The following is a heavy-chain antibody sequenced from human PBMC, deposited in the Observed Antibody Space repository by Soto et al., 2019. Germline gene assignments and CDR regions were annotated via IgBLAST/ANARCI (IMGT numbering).Heavy chain of an antibody. Sequence: SETLSLTCAVYGGSFSGYYWSWIRQPPGKGLEWIGEINHSGSTNYNPSLKSRVTISVDTSKKQFSLKLSSVTAADTAVYYCARVVGVLLWFGESHYGMDVWGQGTTVTVSS. CDR1: GGSFSGYY. CDR3: ARVVGVLLWFGESHYGMDV. CDR2: INHSGST. D-gene: IGHD3-10*01. J-gene: IGHJ6*02. V-gene: IGHV4-34*01.